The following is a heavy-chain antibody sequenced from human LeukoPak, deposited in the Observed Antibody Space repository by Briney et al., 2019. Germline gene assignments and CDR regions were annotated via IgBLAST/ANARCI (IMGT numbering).Heavy chain of an antibody. D-gene: IGHD6-13*01. V-gene: IGHV1-69*02. CDR2: IIPILGKA. J-gene: IGHJ4*02. CDR1: GGTFSSYT. Sequence: SVKVSCKASGGTFSSYTISWVRQAPGQGLEWMGRIIPILGKANYAQKFQGRVTITADKSTSTAYMELSSLRSEDTAVYYCARSMPGWSSSSWYLGYWGQGTLVTVSS. CDR3: ARSMPGWSSSSWYLGY.